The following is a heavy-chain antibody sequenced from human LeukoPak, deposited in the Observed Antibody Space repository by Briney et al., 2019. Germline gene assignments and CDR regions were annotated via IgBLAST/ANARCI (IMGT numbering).Heavy chain of an antibody. CDR2: IYPSGGST. Sequence: ASVKVSCKASGYTFTSYYIHWVRQAPGQGPEWMGIIYPSGGSTTYAQKFQGRVTMTRDMSTSTVYMELSSLRSEDTAVYYCAKAPPKEHDFWSGYYNYMDVWGKGTTVTVSS. CDR3: AKAPPKEHDFWSGYYNYMDV. V-gene: IGHV1-46*01. CDR1: GYTFTSYY. J-gene: IGHJ6*03. D-gene: IGHD3-3*01.